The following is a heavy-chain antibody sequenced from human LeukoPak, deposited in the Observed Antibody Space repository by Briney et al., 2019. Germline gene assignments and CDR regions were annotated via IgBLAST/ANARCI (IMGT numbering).Heavy chain of an antibody. V-gene: IGHV4-59*01. Sequence: PSETLSLTCSVSGGSITRYYWNWIRQPPGKGLEWIGYIYYSGSTNYNPSLKSRVTISVDTSKKRFSLKLNSVTAADTAVYYCARLDRSTWSWGQGTLVTVPS. J-gene: IGHJ4*02. CDR3: ARLDRSTWS. CDR1: GGSITRYY. CDR2: IYYSGST. D-gene: IGHD6-13*01.